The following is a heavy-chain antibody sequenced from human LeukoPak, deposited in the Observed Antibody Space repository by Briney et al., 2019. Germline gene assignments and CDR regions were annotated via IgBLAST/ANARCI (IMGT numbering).Heavy chain of an antibody. V-gene: IGHV4-59*08. D-gene: IGHD1-26*01. J-gene: IGHJ4*02. CDR3: ARHGNMVGATGNFDY. Sequence: PSETLSLTCTVSGGSISSHYWSWIRQPPGKGLEWIGYIYYSGSTNYNPSLKSRVTISVDTSKNQFSLKLSSVTAADTAVYYCARHGNMVGATGNFDYWGQGTLVTVSS. CDR2: IYYSGST. CDR1: GGSISSHY.